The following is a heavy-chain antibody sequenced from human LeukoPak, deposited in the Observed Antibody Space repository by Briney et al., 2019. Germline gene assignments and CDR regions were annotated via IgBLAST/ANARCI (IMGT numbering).Heavy chain of an antibody. D-gene: IGHD3-22*01. CDR3: ARRPTYHYDSSGYHAEDAGYYYGMDV. CDR2: IIPIFGTA. Sequence: SVKVSCKASGGTFSSYAISWVRQAPGQGLEWMGGIIPIFGTANYAQKFQGRVTITADESTSTAYMELSSLRSEDTAVYYCARRPTYHYDSSGYHAEDAGYYYGMDVWGQGTTVTVSS. V-gene: IGHV1-69*01. J-gene: IGHJ6*02. CDR1: GGTFSSYA.